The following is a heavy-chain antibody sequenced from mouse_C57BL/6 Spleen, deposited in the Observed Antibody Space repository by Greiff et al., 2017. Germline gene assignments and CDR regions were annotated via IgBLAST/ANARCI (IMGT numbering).Heavy chain of an antibody. CDR1: GFTFSSYG. CDR3: AKHDGNPWFAY. D-gene: IGHD2-1*01. Sequence: EVKLLESGGDLVKPGGSLKLSCAASGFTFSSYGMSWVRQTPDKRLEWVATISSGGSYTYYPDSVKGRFTISRDNAKNTLYLQMSSLKSEDTAVYYCAKHDGNPWFAYWGQGTLVTVSA. CDR2: ISSGGSYT. J-gene: IGHJ3*01. V-gene: IGHV5-6*01.